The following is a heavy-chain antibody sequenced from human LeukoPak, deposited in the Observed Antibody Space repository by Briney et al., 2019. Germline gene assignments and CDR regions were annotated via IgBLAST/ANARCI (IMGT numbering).Heavy chain of an antibody. V-gene: IGHV4-59*01. CDR1: GGSISSYY. Sequence: PSETLSLTCTVSGGSISSYYWSWIRQPPGKGLEWIGYIYHSGRTNYNPSLKSRVTISVETSKNQFSLKLSTVTAADTAVYYCARSYYDSSGSYDYWGQGTLVTVSS. D-gene: IGHD3-22*01. J-gene: IGHJ4*02. CDR2: IYHSGRT. CDR3: ARSYYDSSGSYDY.